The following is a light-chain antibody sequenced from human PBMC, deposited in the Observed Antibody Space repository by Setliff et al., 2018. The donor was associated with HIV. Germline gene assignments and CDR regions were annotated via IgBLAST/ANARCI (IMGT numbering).Light chain of an antibody. CDR2: DVS. V-gene: IGLV2-11*01. CDR3: CSYAGSYTYV. J-gene: IGLJ1*01. CDR1: SSDVGGYNY. Sequence: LAQPRSVSGSPGQSVTISCTGTSSDVGGYNYVSWYQQHPGKAPKLMIYDVSKRPSGVPDRFPGSKSGNTASLTISGLQAEDEADYYCCSYAGSYTYVFGTGTKGTVL.